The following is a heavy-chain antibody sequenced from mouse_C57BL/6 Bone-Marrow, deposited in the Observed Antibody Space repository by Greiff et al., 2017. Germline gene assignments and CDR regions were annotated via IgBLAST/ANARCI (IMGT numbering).Heavy chain of an antibody. CDR2: LSNGGGRT. D-gene: IGHD4-1*02. CDR3: ARLNWDYFDY. Sequence: EVQLVESGRGLVQPGGSLNLSCAASGFTFSDYYMYWVRQTPEKRLEWVAYLSNGGGRTYYPDTVKGRFTISRDNAKNTLYLQMSRLKSEDTAMYYCARLNWDYFDYWGQGTTLTVSS. V-gene: IGHV5-12*01. CDR1: GFTFSDYY. J-gene: IGHJ2*01.